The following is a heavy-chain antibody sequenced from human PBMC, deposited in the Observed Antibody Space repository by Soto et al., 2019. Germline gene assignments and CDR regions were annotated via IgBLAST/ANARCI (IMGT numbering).Heavy chain of an antibody. CDR3: ARESAHTVTTDY. Sequence: QVQLQESGPGLVKPSQTLSLTCTVSGGSISSGGYYWSWIRQHPGKGLEWIGYIYYSGSTYYNPSIKSRVTRSVDTSKNQFSLKLSSVTAADTAVYYCARESAHTVTTDYWGQGTLVTVSS. J-gene: IGHJ4*02. CDR2: IYYSGST. V-gene: IGHV4-31*03. D-gene: IGHD4-4*01. CDR1: GGSISSGGYY.